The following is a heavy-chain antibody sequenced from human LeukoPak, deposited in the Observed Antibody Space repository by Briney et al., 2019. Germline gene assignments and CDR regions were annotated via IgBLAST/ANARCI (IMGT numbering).Heavy chain of an antibody. CDR2: ISFDGSNY. J-gene: IGHJ4*02. CDR1: GFTFSSYA. Sequence: GRSLRLSCAASGFTFSSYAMHWVRQAPGKGLEWVAVISFDGSNYYYADSVNGRFSISRDNSNNTLYLHMSSLRAEDTAVYYCTRGRAVVVPAAIGPWGQGTLVTVSS. V-gene: IGHV3-30-3*01. CDR3: TRGRAVVVPAAIGP. D-gene: IGHD2-2*01.